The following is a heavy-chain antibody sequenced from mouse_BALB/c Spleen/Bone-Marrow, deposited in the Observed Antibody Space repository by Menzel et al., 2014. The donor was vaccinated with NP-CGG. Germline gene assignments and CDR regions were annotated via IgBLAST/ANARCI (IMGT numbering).Heavy chain of an antibody. Sequence: VQLQQSGAELVRPGTSVKVSRKASGYAFTNYLIEWLKQRPGQGLEWIGVLNPGSGGSHYNEKFKGKATLTADKSSSTAYMQLSSLTPDDSAVYFCARSTTVKDYFDYWGQGTTLTVSS. D-gene: IGHD1-1*01. CDR1: GYAFTNYL. CDR3: ARSTTVKDYFDY. J-gene: IGHJ2*01. V-gene: IGHV1-54*01. CDR2: LNPGSGGS.